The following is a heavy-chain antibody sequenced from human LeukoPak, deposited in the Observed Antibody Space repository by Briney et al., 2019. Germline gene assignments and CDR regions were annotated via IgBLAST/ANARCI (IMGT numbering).Heavy chain of an antibody. V-gene: IGHV3-30-3*01. D-gene: IGHD3-3*01. CDR1: GSTFSSYA. CDR2: ISYDGSNK. CDR3: ARDRYYDFWSGYSGDLDY. J-gene: IGHJ4*02. Sequence: GGSLRLSCAASGSTFSSYAMHWVRQAPGKGLEWVAVISYDGSNKYYADSVKGRFTISRDNSKNTLYLQMNSLRAEDTAVYYCARDRYYDFWSGYSGDLDYWGQGTLVTVSS.